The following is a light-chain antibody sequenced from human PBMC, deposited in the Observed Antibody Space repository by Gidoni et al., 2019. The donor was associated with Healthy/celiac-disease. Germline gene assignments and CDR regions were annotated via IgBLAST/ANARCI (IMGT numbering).Light chain of an antibody. CDR1: QGVSSY. V-gene: IGKV3-11*01. J-gene: IGKJ1*01. CDR3: QQGNNWPPT. CDR2: DAS. Sequence: EIVLTQSPATRPSSPGERATLSCRASQGVSSYLAWYHQKPGQAPRLLIYDASNRDTGVPARFSGSGSGTDFTLTISSLEPEDVAVYYCQQGNNWPPTFGQGTKVEIK.